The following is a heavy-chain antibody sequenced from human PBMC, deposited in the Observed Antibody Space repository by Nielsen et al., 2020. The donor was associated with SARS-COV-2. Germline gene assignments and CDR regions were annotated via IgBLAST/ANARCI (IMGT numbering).Heavy chain of an antibody. J-gene: IGHJ4*02. CDR3: AKDRESSAARPLGYFDY. CDR1: GFTFSSYG. CDR2: ISYDGSNK. Sequence: GESLKISCAASGFTFSSYGMHWVRQAPGKGLEWVAVISYDGSNKYYADSVKGRFTISRDNSKNTLYLQMNSLRAEDTAVYYCAKDRESSAARPLGYFDYWGQGTLVTVSS. D-gene: IGHD6-6*01. V-gene: IGHV3-30*18.